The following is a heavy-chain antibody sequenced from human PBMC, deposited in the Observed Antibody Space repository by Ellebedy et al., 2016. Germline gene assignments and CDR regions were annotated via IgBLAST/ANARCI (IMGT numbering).Heavy chain of an antibody. V-gene: IGHV4-59*08. CDR2: IYYSGST. CDR1: GGSISSYY. Sequence: SETLSLTCTVSGGSISSYYWSWIRQPPGKGLEWIGYIYYSGSTNYNPSLKSRVTISVDTSKNQFSLKLSPVTAADTAVYYCARRGGDGYLMNAYYYYYMDVWGKGTTVTVSS. CDR3: ARRGGDGYLMNAYYYYYMDV. D-gene: IGHD5-24*01. J-gene: IGHJ6*03.